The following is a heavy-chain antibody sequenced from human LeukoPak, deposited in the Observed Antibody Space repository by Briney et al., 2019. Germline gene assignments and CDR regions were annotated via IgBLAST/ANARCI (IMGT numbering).Heavy chain of an antibody. CDR3: ARDTGGTAMVN. CDR2: ISSSSSYI. CDR1: GFSFSSYS. V-gene: IGHV3-21*01. D-gene: IGHD5-18*01. J-gene: IGHJ4*02. Sequence: GGSLRLSCAASGFSFSSYSMNWVRQAPGKGLEWVSSISSSSSYIYYADSVKGRFTISRDNAKNSLYLQMNSLRAEDTAVYYCARDTGGTAMVNWGQGTLVTVSS.